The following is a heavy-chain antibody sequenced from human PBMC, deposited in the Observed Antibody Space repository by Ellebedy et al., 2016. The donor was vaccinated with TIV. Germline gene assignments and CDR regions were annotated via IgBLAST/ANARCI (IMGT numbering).Heavy chain of an antibody. V-gene: IGHV3-7*01. CDR3: ATDGSYGDYLSPTHAFEN. CDR1: GFSFRSYW. CDR2: MRDEGSEK. D-gene: IGHD4-17*01. Sequence: GESLKISCAASGFSFRSYWMSWVRQAPGKGLEWVANMRDEGSEKNYVESVRGRFTISRDNPKNSLYLHMNSLRAGDTAVYYCATDGSYGDYLSPTHAFENWGQGTMVIVSS. J-gene: IGHJ3*02.